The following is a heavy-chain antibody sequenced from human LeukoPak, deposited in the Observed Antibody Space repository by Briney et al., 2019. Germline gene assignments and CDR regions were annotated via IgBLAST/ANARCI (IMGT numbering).Heavy chain of an antibody. D-gene: IGHD2-2*01. CDR3: ARGWDCTSSSCSAYYYFMDV. Sequence: PSETLSLTCTVSGGSISSYYWSWIRQPPGKGLEWIGYIYYSGSTNYNPSLKSRVTISVDTSKNQFSLKLSSVTAADTAVYYCARGWDCTSSSCSAYYYFMDVWGKGTTVTVSS. J-gene: IGHJ6*03. V-gene: IGHV4-59*01. CDR2: IYYSGST. CDR1: GGSISSYY.